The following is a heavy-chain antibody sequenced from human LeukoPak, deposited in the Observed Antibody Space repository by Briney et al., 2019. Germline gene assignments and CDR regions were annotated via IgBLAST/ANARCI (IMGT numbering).Heavy chain of an antibody. Sequence: RASVKVSCKASGYTFTGYYMHWVRQAPGQVLEWMGWINPNSGGTNYAQKFQGRVTMTRDTSISTAYMELSRLRSDDTAVYYCATVDSSGYDLDYWGQGTLVTVSS. CDR2: INPNSGGT. CDR1: GYTFTGYY. CDR3: ATVDSSGYDLDY. J-gene: IGHJ4*02. V-gene: IGHV1-2*02. D-gene: IGHD3-22*01.